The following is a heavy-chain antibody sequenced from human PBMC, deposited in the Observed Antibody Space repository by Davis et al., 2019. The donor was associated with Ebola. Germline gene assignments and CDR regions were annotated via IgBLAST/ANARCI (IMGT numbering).Heavy chain of an antibody. Sequence: GESLKISCAASGVMFSRYWMSWVRQAPGKGLEWVANIKEDGSATNYVDSVKGRFTISRDNAKNSLYLQMNSLRAEDTAVYYCARGVDRAFDIWGQGTMVTVSS. J-gene: IGHJ3*02. CDR2: IKEDGSAT. CDR3: ARGVDRAFDI. V-gene: IGHV3-7*03. CDR1: GVMFSRYW.